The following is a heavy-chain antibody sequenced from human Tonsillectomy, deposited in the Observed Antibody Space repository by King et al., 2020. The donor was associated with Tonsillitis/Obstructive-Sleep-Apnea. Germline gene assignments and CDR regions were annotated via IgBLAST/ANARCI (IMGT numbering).Heavy chain of an antibody. CDR3: AREGGADGSFDY. D-gene: IGHD3-16*01. V-gene: IGHV3-21*01. J-gene: IGHJ4*02. CDR2: ISSSSSYI. Sequence: VQLVESGGGLVKPGGSLRLSCAASGFTFSSYSMNWVRQAPGKGLEWVSSISSSSSYIYYADSVKGRFTISRDNAKNSLYLQMNSLRAEDTAVYYCAREGGADGSFDYWGQGTLVTVSS. CDR1: GFTFSSYS.